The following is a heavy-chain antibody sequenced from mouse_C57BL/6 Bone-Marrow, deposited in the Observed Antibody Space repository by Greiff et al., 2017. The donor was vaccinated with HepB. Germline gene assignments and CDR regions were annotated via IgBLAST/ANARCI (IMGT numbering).Heavy chain of an antibody. CDR1: GYTFTDYE. CDR3: TRRGGDY. CDR2: IDPETGGT. J-gene: IGHJ4*01. Sequence: QVHVKQSGAELVRPGASVTLSCKASGYTFTDYEMHWVKQTPVHGLEWIGAIDPETGGTAYNQKFKGKAILTADKSSSTAYMELRSLTSEDSAVYYCTRRGGDYWGQGTSVTVSS. V-gene: IGHV1-15*01.